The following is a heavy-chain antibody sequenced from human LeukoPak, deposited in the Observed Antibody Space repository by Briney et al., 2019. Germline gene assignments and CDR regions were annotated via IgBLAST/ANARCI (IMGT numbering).Heavy chain of an antibody. J-gene: IGHJ4*02. V-gene: IGHV3-23*01. CDR3: AKGSRTSSYTGADF. D-gene: IGHD2-2*02. CDR1: GFTFSSYA. Sequence: GGSLRLSCAASGFTFSSYAMSLVRQAPGKGLEWVSTFSGSDDSTYYADSVKGQFTISRDNSKDTLYLQMSSLRVEDTAVYYCAKGSRTSSYTGADFWGQGTLVTVSS. CDR2: FSGSDDST.